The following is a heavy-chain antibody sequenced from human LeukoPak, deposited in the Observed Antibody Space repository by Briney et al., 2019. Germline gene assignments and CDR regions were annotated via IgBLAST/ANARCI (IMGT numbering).Heavy chain of an antibody. J-gene: IGHJ4*02. Sequence: KPSETLSLTCTVSGGSISSYYWSWIRQPPGKGLEWIGYIYYSGSTNYNPSLKSRVTISVDTSKNQSSLKLSSVTAADTAVYYCARHLSGWSNIFDYWGQGTLVTVSS. CDR1: GGSISSYY. D-gene: IGHD6-19*01. CDR2: IYYSGST. V-gene: IGHV4-59*01. CDR3: ARHLSGWSNIFDY.